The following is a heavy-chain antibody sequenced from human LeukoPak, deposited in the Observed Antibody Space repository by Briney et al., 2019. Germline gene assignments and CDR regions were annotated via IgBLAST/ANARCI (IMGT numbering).Heavy chain of an antibody. Sequence: PSETLSLTCTVSGGSISTYYWSWTRQPPGKGLEWIGYIYYRGSTKYNPSLKSRVTISVDTSKNQFSLRLSSVTAADTAVYYCASLTFGYNNYFDPWGQGTLVTVSS. CDR3: ASLTFGYNNYFDP. CDR2: IYYRGST. J-gene: IGHJ5*02. D-gene: IGHD5-24*01. CDR1: GGSISTYY. V-gene: IGHV4-59*01.